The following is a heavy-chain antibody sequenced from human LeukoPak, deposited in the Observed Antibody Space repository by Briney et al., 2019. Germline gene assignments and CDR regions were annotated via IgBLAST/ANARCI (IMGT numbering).Heavy chain of an antibody. V-gene: IGHV4-59*01. D-gene: IGHD6-13*01. CDR3: AREGSSSWSGYFQH. Sequence: SETLSLTCTVSGGSISSYYWSWIRQPPGKGLEWIGNICYSGSTNYNPSLKSRVTISVDTSKNQFSLKLTSVTAADTAVYYCAREGSSSWSGYFQHWGQGTLVTVSS. CDR2: ICYSGST. J-gene: IGHJ1*01. CDR1: GGSISSYY.